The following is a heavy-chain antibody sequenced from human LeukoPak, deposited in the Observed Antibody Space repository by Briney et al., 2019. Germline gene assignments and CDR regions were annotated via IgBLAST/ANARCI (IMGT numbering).Heavy chain of an antibody. D-gene: IGHD6-13*01. CDR3: VRDRWYGDY. CDR1: GFTFSSYA. V-gene: IGHV3-23*01. CDR2: IGSGT. Sequence: GGSLRLSCGASGFTFSSYAMSWVRQAPGKGLEWVSAIGSGTYYADSVKGRFTISRDNSKNTLYLQMNSLRAEDTAVYYCVRDRWYGDYWGQGTLVTVSS. J-gene: IGHJ4*02.